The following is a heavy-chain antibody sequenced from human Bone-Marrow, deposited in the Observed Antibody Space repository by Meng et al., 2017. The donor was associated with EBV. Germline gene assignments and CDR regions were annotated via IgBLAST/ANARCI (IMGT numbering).Heavy chain of an antibody. Sequence: QVPRQESGPGLVKPSETLSLTCTVSGGSISSYYWSWIRQPPGKGLEWIGYIYYSGSTNYNPSLKSRVTISVDTSKNQFSLKLSSVTAADTAVYYCARGGSGSVGAQYWGQGTLVTVSS. CDR1: GGSISSYY. D-gene: IGHD1-26*01. CDR3: ARGGSGSVGAQY. V-gene: IGHV4-59*01. CDR2: IYYSGST. J-gene: IGHJ4*02.